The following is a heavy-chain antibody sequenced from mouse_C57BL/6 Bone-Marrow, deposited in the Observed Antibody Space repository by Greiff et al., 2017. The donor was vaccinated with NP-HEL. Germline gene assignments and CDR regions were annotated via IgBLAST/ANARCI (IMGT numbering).Heavy chain of an antibody. V-gene: IGHV1-75*01. CDR3: AREAIYPYYAMDY. Sequence: VQLVESGPELVKPGASVKISCKASGYTFTDYYINWVKQRPGQGLEWIGWIFPGSGSTYYNEKFKGKATLTVDKSSSTAYMLLSSLTSEDSAVYFCAREAIYPYYAMDYWGQGTSVTVSS. CDR1: GYTFTDYY. D-gene: IGHD1-3*01. J-gene: IGHJ4*01. CDR2: IFPGSGST.